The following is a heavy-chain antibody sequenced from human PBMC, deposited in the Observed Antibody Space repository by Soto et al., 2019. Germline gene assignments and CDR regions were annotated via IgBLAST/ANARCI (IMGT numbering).Heavy chain of an antibody. J-gene: IGHJ4*02. CDR2: INHSGST. CDR1: GGSFSGYY. Sequence: QVQLQQWGAGLLKPSETLSLTCAVYGGSFSGYYWSWIRQPPGKGLEWFGEINHSGSTNYNPSLKSRVTISVDTSKNQFSLKLSSVTAADTAVYYCARGSLGYSSSWYDYWGQGTLVTVSS. CDR3: ARGSLGYSSSWYDY. V-gene: IGHV4-34*01. D-gene: IGHD6-13*01.